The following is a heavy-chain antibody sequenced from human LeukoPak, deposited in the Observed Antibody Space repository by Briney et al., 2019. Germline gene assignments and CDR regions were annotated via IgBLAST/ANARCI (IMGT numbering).Heavy chain of an antibody. V-gene: IGHV5-10-1*01. Sequence: GESLRISCKGSGYSSTSYWISWVRQMPGKGLEWMGRIDPSDSYTNYSPSFQGHVTISADKSISTAYLQWSSLKASDTAMYYCASQKRDYDILTGYYAPDYWGQGTLVTVSS. D-gene: IGHD3-9*01. CDR1: GYSSTSYW. CDR3: ASQKRDYDILTGYYAPDY. CDR2: IDPSDSYT. J-gene: IGHJ4*02.